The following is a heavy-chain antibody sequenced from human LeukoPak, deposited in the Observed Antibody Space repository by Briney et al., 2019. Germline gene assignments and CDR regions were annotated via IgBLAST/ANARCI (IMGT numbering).Heavy chain of an antibody. D-gene: IGHD2-15*01. V-gene: IGHV4-4*02. CDR3: ASAYCSGGSCYSEDDYYYYGMDV. Sequence: SGTLSLTCAVSGASISSSYWWTWVRQPPGKGLEWIGEIYDSGSTNYNPSLKSRVTISVDKSKNQFSLKLSSVTAADTAVYYCASAYCSGGSCYSEDDYYYYGMDVWGKGTTVTVSS. CDR1: GASISSSYW. J-gene: IGHJ6*04. CDR2: IYDSGST.